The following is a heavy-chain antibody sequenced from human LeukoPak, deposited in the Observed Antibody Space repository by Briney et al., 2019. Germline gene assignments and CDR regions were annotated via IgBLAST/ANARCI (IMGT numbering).Heavy chain of an antibody. D-gene: IGHD1-26*01. V-gene: IGHV3-23*01. CDR3: AKGIYSGSPAAFDI. J-gene: IGHJ3*02. CDR1: GFTFSSYA. Sequence: GGSLRLSCAASGFTFSSYAMTWVRQAPGKGLEWVPGISGSGGSTYYAESVKGRFTISGDNSKNTLYLQMNSLRAEDTAVYYCAKGIYSGSPAAFDIWGQGTMVTVSS. CDR2: ISGSGGST.